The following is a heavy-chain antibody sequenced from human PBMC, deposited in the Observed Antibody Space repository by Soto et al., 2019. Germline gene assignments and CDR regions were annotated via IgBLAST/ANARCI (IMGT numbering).Heavy chain of an antibody. D-gene: IGHD4-17*01. CDR2: IFFSGNT. V-gene: IGHV4-31*03. J-gene: IGHJ4*02. Sequence: SETLSLTCTVSGGSILNGGHYWTWIRQPPGKCLGWIGKIFFSGNTHYNTALKSRLSFSVDRANNQFSLNLTSVTAADTAIYYCARDTYGGMLDYWGTGTLVTVSS. CDR3: ARDTYGGMLDY. CDR1: GGSILNGGHY.